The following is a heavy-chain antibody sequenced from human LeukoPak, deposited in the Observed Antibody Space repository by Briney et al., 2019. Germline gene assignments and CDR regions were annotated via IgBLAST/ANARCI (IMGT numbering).Heavy chain of an antibody. CDR2: IIPILGIA. J-gene: IGHJ4*02. CDR3: ARIGRWGTQVDY. Sequence: VASMKVSCKASGGTFSSYTISWVRQAPGQGLEWMGRIIPILGIANYAQKFQGRVTITADKSTSTAYMELSSLRSEDTAVYYCARIGRWGTQVDYWGQGTLVTVSS. V-gene: IGHV1-69*02. D-gene: IGHD3-16*01. CDR1: GGTFSSYT.